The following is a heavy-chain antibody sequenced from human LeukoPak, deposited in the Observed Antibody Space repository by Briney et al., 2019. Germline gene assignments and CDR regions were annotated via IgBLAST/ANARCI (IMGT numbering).Heavy chain of an antibody. Sequence: SETPSLTCTVSGDSISNSHYYWGWIRQPPGKGLEWIGTIYYSGITYYNPSLKSRVTISVDTSKKQFSLKLNSVTAADTSVYYCARHLITYPDAFDVWGQGTMVTVSS. CDR2: IYYSGIT. D-gene: IGHD3-10*01. V-gene: IGHV4-39*01. CDR1: GDSISNSHYY. CDR3: ARHLITYPDAFDV. J-gene: IGHJ3*01.